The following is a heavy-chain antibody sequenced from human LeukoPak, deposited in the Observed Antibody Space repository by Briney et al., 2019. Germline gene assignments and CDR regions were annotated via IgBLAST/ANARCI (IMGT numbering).Heavy chain of an antibody. CDR2: VYHSGST. V-gene: IGHV4-4*02. D-gene: IGHD4-17*01. CDR3: ARRDSGWYLDY. Sequence: SGTLSLTCAVSGGSISSSNWWNWVRQPPGKGLEWIGEVYHSGSTHYNPSLKSRVTISVDKSKNQFSLKLSSVTAADTAVYYCARRDSGWYLDYWGQGTLVTVS. CDR1: GGSISSSNW. J-gene: IGHJ4*02.